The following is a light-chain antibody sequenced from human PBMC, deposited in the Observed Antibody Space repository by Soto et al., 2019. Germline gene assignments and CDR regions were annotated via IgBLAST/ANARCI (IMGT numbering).Light chain of an antibody. CDR2: GIS. CDR1: QSVTSNY. V-gene: IGKV3-20*01. Sequence: EVVMTQSPATLSVSPGERATLSCRASQSVTSNYLAWYQQKPGQAPRLLIYGISTRATGVPDRFRGSGSGTDFTHTISRLEPEDFAVYYCQQYTDWPLTFGQGTKVDIK. CDR3: QQYTDWPLT. J-gene: IGKJ1*01.